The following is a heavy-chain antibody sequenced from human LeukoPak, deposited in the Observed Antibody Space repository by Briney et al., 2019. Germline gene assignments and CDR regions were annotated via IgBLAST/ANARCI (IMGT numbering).Heavy chain of an antibody. V-gene: IGHV3-53*04. J-gene: IGHJ4*02. Sequence: GWSLRLSCAASGFTVSSNYMSWVRQAPGKGLEWVSVICSGGSTYYADSVKGRFTISRHNSKNTLYLQMNSLRAEDTAVYYCARAETGSYFDYWGQGTLVTVSS. CDR3: ARAETGSYFDY. D-gene: IGHD1-1*01. CDR2: ICSGGST. CDR1: GFTVSSNY.